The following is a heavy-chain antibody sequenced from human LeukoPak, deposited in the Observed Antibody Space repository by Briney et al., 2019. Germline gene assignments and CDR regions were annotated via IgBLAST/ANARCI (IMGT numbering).Heavy chain of an antibody. CDR1: GYTFTAHY. D-gene: IGHD6-19*01. Sequence: ASLTVSCKASGYTFTAHYMHWVRQAPGQGLEWMGWINPESGVTASAQRFQGRVTMTRDTSISTAYMELSTLRSDDTAVYYCARVKDYSSAWGADYWGQGTLVTVSS. CDR3: ARVKDYSSAWGADY. CDR2: INPESGVT. J-gene: IGHJ4*02. V-gene: IGHV1-2*02.